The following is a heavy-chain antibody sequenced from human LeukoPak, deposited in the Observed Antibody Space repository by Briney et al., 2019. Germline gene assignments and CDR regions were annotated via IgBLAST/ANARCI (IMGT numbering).Heavy chain of an antibody. D-gene: IGHD3-10*01. CDR3: ARDMVRGVIITVNAFDI. V-gene: IGHV3-21*01. CDR1: GFTFSSYS. CDR2: ISSSSSYI. J-gene: IGHJ3*02. Sequence: GGSLRLSCAASGFTFSSYSMNWVRQAPGKGLEWVSSISSSSSYIYYADSVKGRFTISRDNAKNSLYLQMNSLRAEDTAVYYCARDMVRGVIITVNAFDIWGQGTMVTVSS.